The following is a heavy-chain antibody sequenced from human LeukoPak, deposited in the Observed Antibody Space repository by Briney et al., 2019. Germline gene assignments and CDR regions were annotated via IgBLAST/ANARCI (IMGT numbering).Heavy chain of an antibody. Sequence: SETLSLTRTVSGGSISSSSYYWGWIRQPPGKGLEWIGSIYYSGSTYYNPSLKSRVTISVDTSKNQFSLKLSSVTAADTAVYYCARYGYDFWSGYYGHLDYWGQGTLVTVSS. CDR3: ARYGYDFWSGYYGHLDY. J-gene: IGHJ4*02. CDR1: GGSISSSSYY. CDR2: IYYSGST. V-gene: IGHV4-39*01. D-gene: IGHD3-3*01.